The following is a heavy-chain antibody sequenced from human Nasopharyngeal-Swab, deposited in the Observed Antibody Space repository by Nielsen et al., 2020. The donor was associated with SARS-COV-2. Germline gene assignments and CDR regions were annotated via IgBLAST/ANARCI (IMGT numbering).Heavy chain of an antibody. CDR1: GFTFSSYW. J-gene: IGHJ5*02. Sequence: GESLKISCAASGFTFSSYWMHWVRQAPGKGLVWVSRINSGGSSTSYADSVKGRFTISRDNAKNTLHLQMNSLRAEDTAVYYCARGYYDFWSGYAGFDPWGQGTLVTVSS. CDR2: INSGGSST. V-gene: IGHV3-74*01. CDR3: ARGYYDFWSGYAGFDP. D-gene: IGHD3-3*01.